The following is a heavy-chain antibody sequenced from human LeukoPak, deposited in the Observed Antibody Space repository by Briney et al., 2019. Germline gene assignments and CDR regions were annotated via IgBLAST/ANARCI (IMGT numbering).Heavy chain of an antibody. CDR1: GGSMSSDRYY. D-gene: IGHD1-14*01. CDR2: IYYTGTP. V-gene: IGHV4-61*01. Sequence: SETLSLTCTVSGGSMSSDRYYWGWIRQPPGKRLEWIGYIYYTGTPNYNPSLKSRVTIPVHSSRNQFSLILNSVTAADTAVYYCARSNPTAYHNYYDGVDVWGKGTTVTVSS. CDR3: ARSNPTAYHNYYDGVDV. J-gene: IGHJ6*04.